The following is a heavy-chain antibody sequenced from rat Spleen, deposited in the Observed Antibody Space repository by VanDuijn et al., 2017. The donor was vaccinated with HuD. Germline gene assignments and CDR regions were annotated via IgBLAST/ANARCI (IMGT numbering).Heavy chain of an antibody. J-gene: IGHJ4*01. CDR2: IRGSTGTI. CDR3: TRHGGEMDA. D-gene: IGHD4-3*01. V-gene: IGHV5-34*01. CDR1: GFTFSDYG. Sequence: EVQLVESDGGLVQPGRSLKLSCAASGFTFSDYGMNWIRQAPGKGLEWVAYIRGSTGTIYYADTVKGRFTISRDNAKNTLYLQLSSLRSEDTALYYCTRHGGEMDAWGQGASVTVSS.